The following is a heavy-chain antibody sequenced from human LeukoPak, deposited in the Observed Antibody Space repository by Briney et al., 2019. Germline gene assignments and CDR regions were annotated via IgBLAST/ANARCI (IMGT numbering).Heavy chain of an antibody. D-gene: IGHD3-3*01. CDR1: GFTFSSYW. V-gene: IGHV3-7*01. CDR2: IKQDGSEK. Sequence: GGSLRLSCAASGFTFSSYWMSWVRQAPGKGLEWVANIKQDGSEKYYVDSVKGRFTISRDNAKNSLYLQLNSLRAEDTAVYYYARERAGDYDFWSGYYYYYMDVWGKGTTVTVSS. CDR3: ARERAGDYDFWSGYYYYYMDV. J-gene: IGHJ6*03.